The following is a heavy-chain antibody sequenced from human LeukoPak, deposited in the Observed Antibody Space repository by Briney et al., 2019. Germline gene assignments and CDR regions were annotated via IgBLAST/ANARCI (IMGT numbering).Heavy chain of an antibody. CDR1: GYTFTSYD. Sequence: ASVKVSCKASGYTFTSYDINWVRQATGQGLEWMGWMNPNSGNTGYAQKFQGRVTMTRNTYISTAYMELSSLRSEDTAVYYCARGSVDFWSGYSKYYFDYWGQGTLVTVSS. D-gene: IGHD3-3*01. CDR2: MNPNSGNT. J-gene: IGHJ4*02. CDR3: ARGSVDFWSGYSKYYFDY. V-gene: IGHV1-8*01.